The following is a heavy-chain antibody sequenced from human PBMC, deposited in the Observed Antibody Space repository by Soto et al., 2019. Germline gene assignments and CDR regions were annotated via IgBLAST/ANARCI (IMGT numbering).Heavy chain of an antibody. D-gene: IGHD5-12*01. Sequence: GGSLRLSCAASGFTFDDYAMHWVRQAPGKGLEWVSGISWNSGSIGYADSVKGRFTISRDNAKNSLYLQMNSLRAEDTALYYCAKLDGYNSFDYWGQGTLVTVSS. J-gene: IGHJ4*02. CDR2: ISWNSGSI. CDR1: GFTFDDYA. CDR3: AKLDGYNSFDY. V-gene: IGHV3-9*01.